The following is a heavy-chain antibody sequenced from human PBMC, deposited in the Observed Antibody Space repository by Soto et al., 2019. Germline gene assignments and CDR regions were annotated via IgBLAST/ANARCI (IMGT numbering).Heavy chain of an antibody. CDR2: ISWNSGSI. D-gene: IGHD4-4*01. Sequence: DVQLVESGGGLVQPGRSLRLSCAASGFTFDDYAMHWVRQAPGKGLEWVSGISWNSGSIGYADSVKGRFTISRDNAKNSLYLQMNSLRAEDTALYYCAKQGTTVTTNSFDYWGQGTLVTVSS. J-gene: IGHJ4*02. CDR3: AKQGTTVTTNSFDY. CDR1: GFTFDDYA. V-gene: IGHV3-9*01.